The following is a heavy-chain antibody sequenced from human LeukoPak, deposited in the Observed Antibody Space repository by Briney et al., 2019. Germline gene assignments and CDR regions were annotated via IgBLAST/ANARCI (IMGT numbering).Heavy chain of an antibody. Sequence: PGGSLRLSCAASGFTFSSYSMNWVRQAPGKGLEWVSSISSSSSYIYYADSVKGRFTISRDNAKNSLYLQMNSLRAEDTAVYYCARGITTYYYDSSGYYYFDYWGQGTLVTVSS. CDR3: ARGITTYYYDSSGYYYFDY. CDR2: ISSSSSYI. D-gene: IGHD3-22*01. J-gene: IGHJ4*02. V-gene: IGHV3-21*01. CDR1: GFTFSSYS.